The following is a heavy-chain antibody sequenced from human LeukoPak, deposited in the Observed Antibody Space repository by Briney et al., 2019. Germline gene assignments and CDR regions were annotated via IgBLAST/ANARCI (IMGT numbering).Heavy chain of an antibody. CDR1: GYTFTGYY. J-gene: IGHJ3*02. CDR2: INPNSGGT. CDR3: ARVPIAVAGAFDI. Sequence: ASVKVSCKASGYTFTGYYMHWVRQAPGQGLEWMGWINPNSGGTNYAQKFQGRVTMTRDTSISTAYMELSRLRSDDTAVYYCARVPIAVAGAFDIWGQGTMVTVSS. V-gene: IGHV1-2*02. D-gene: IGHD6-19*01.